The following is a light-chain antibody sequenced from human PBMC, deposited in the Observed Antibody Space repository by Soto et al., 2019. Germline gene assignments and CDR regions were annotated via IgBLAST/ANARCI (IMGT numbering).Light chain of an antibody. CDR1: QDISKD. CDR2: SAT. Sequence: AIQMTQSPTSLSASVGDRVIITCRASQDISKDLGWYQQKPGKAPKFLIYSATSTQRGVPSTLSGSGFGTDFTLTISSLQPEDFATYYCLQDHDYPRTFGQGTKVEF. J-gene: IGKJ1*01. CDR3: LQDHDYPRT. V-gene: IGKV1-6*01.